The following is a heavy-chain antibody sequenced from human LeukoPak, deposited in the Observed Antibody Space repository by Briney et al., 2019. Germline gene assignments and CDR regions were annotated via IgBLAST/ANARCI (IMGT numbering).Heavy chain of an antibody. D-gene: IGHD3-10*01. CDR3: ARGLVMGRAGPLGRGWFDP. J-gene: IGHJ5*02. CDR1: GYTFTSYD. V-gene: IGHV1-8*03. CDR2: MNPNSGNT. Sequence: GASVKVSCKASGYTFTSYDINWVRQATGQGLEWMGWMNPNSGNTGYAQKFQGRVTITRNTSISTAYMELSSLRSEDTAVYYCARGLVMGRAGPLGRGWFDPWGQGTLVTVSS.